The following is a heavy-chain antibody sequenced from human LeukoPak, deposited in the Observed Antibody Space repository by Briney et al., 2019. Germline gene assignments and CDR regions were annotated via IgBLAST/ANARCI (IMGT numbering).Heavy chain of an antibody. V-gene: IGHV3-7*01. CDR2: INQDSSEK. Sequence: GGSLRLSCVASGITFRNYWMSWVRQAPGKGLEWVANINQDSSEKYYVDSVKGRFTISRDNAKNSLYLQLNTLRPEDTAVYYCVQGWRDNWGQGTLVTVSS. D-gene: IGHD2-15*01. J-gene: IGHJ4*02. CDR1: GITFRNYW. CDR3: VQGWRDN.